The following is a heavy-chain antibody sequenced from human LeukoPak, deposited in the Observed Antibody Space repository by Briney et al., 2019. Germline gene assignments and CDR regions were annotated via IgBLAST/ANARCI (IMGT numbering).Heavy chain of an antibody. V-gene: IGHV3-9*01. CDR2: ISWNSGTI. CDR3: ARDPYSGSYGDSYYYYMDV. CDR1: GFTFDDYA. D-gene: IGHD1-26*01. Sequence: GGSLRLSCAASGFTFDDYAMHWVRQAPGKGLEWVSGISWNSGTIYYVDSVKGRFTISRDDARNSLYLQMNSLRAEDTAVYYCARDPYSGSYGDSYYYYMDVWGKGTTVTISS. J-gene: IGHJ6*03.